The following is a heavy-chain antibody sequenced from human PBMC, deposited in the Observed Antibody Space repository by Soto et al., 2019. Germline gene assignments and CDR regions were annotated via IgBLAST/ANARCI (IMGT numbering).Heavy chain of an antibody. J-gene: IGHJ4*02. CDR3: ASAAVTGTAGLDF. V-gene: IGHV1-69*06. D-gene: IGHD6-19*01. Sequence: SVKVSCKASGGTFSSYAISWVRQAPGQGLEWMGGIIPIFGTANYAQKFQGRVTITADKSTSTAYMELSSLRSEDTAVYYCASAAVTGTAGLDFWGQGTQVTVSS. CDR1: GGTFSSYA. CDR2: IIPIFGTA.